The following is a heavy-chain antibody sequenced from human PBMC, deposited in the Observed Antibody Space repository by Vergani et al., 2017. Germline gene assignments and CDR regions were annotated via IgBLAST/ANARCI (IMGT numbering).Heavy chain of an antibody. CDR3: ARAYCSSTSCHPYYYGMDV. V-gene: IGHV3-66*02. CDR2: IYSGGST. J-gene: IGHJ6*02. D-gene: IGHD2-2*01. Sequence: VKLEESGGGVVQPGRSLRLSCAASGFTVSSNYMSWVRQAPGKGLGWVSVIYSGGSTYYADSVKGRFTISRDNSKNTLYLQMNSLRAEDTAVYYCARAYCSSTSCHPYYYGMDVWGQGTTVTVSS. CDR1: GFTVSSNY.